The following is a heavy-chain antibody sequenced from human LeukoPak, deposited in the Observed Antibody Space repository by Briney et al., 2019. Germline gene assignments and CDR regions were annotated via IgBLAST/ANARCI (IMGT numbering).Heavy chain of an antibody. CDR1: GFTFSSYA. D-gene: IGHD6-13*01. CDR2: ISSNGGST. Sequence: GGSLRLSCAASGFTFSSYAMHWVRQAPGKGLEYVSAISSNGGSTYYANSVKGRFTISRDNSKNTLYLQMGSLRAEDMAVYYCARLGYSSSWWAEYYFDYWGQGTLVTVSS. CDR3: ARLGYSSSWWAEYYFDY. J-gene: IGHJ4*02. V-gene: IGHV3-64*01.